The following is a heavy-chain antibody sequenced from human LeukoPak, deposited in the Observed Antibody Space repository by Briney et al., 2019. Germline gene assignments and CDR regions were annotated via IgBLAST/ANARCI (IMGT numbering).Heavy chain of an antibody. CDR3: ATEFVCTTVAGVFDY. Sequence: GGSLRLSCVASGFTFSYYAMSWVRQAPGKGLEWVSGISGSGGATYYADSVKGRFTISRDNSKNTLYLQMDSLRAEDTAVYYCATEFVCTTVAGVFDYWGQGTLVPVSS. V-gene: IGHV3-23*01. D-gene: IGHD6-19*01. CDR2: ISGSGGAT. CDR1: GFTFSYYA. J-gene: IGHJ4*02.